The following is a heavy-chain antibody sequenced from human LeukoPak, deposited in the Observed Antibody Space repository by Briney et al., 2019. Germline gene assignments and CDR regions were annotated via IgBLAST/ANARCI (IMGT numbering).Heavy chain of an antibody. Sequence: AAVKVSCKASGYTFTGYYMHWLRQAPGQGLEWMGWINPNSGGTNYAQKFQGRVTMTRDTSISTAYMELSRLRSDDTAVYYCARGRTVTTFRDAFDIWGQGTMVTVSS. CDR2: INPNSGGT. V-gene: IGHV1-2*02. CDR3: ARGRTVTTFRDAFDI. J-gene: IGHJ3*02. D-gene: IGHD4-17*01. CDR1: GYTFTGYY.